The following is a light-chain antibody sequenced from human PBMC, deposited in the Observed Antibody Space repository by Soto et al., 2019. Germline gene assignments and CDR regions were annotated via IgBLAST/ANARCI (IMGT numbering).Light chain of an antibody. CDR1: STDVGANNY. Sequence: QSALTQPASVSGSPGQSITISCTGTSTDVGANNYVSWYQQHPGRAPKVMIYDVTNRPSGVSSRFSGSKSGNTASLTISGXXXEDXADYYCYSXXXAXXGVFGGGT. V-gene: IGLV2-14*01. CDR3: YSXXXAXXGV. J-gene: IGLJ2*01. CDR2: DVT.